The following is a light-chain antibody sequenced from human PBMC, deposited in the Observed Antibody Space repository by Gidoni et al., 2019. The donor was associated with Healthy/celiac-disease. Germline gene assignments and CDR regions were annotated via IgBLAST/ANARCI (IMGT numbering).Light chain of an antibody. V-gene: IGKV2-28*01. CDR3: MQALQTPYT. CDR1: QRLQHSNGYTY. CDR2: LGS. Sequence: DIVMTQSPLSLPVTPGEPASISCRSSQRLQHSNGYTYLDWYLQKPGQSPQLLIYLGSNRASGGPDRFSGSGSGTDLTLKISRVEAEDVGVYYCMQALQTPYTFGQGTKLEIK. J-gene: IGKJ2*01.